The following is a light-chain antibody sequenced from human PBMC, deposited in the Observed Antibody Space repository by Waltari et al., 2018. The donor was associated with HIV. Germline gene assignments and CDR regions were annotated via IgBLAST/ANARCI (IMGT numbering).Light chain of an antibody. J-gene: IGLJ1*01. CDR3: TSYASGSTPCV. CDR2: DVT. Sequence: HSALTQPASVSGSPGQSITISCPGTSRDGGAYNYVSWYQQHPAKAPKLIIYDVTKRPSGVPNRFAGSKSGNTASLTISGLRAEDEADYYCTSYASGSTPCVFGTGTKVTVL. CDR1: SRDGGAYNY. V-gene: IGLV2-14*03.